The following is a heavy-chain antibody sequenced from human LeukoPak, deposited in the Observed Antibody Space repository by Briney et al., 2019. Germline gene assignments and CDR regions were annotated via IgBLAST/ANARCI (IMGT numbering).Heavy chain of an antibody. CDR1: GGSISSYY. J-gene: IGHJ3*02. CDR2: IYYSGST. D-gene: IGHD3-22*01. CDR3: ARDRDTMIGDAFDI. Sequence: TASETLSLTCTVSGGSISSYYWSWIRQPPGKGLEWIGDIYYSGSTNYNPSLKSRVTISVDTSKNQFSLKLSSVTAADTAVYYCARDRDTMIGDAFDIWGQGTMVTVSS. V-gene: IGHV4-59*01.